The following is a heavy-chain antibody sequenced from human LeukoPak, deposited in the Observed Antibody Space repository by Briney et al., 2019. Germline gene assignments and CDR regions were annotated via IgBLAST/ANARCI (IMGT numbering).Heavy chain of an antibody. CDR3: ATSRTLDH. CDR1: GFTFSSYW. D-gene: IGHD3-9*01. V-gene: IGHV3-7*03. J-gene: IGHJ1*01. Sequence: TGGSLRLSCAAAGFTFSSYWMNWVRQAREQGLEWVATIKQDGSEKYCVDSLKGRFTISRDNAKNSLYLQMNNLRAEDTAVYYCATSRTLDHWGQGTLVIVSS. CDR2: IKQDGSEK.